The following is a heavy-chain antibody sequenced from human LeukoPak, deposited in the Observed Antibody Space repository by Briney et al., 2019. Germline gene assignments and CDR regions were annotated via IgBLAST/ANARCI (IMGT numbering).Heavy chain of an antibody. D-gene: IGHD5-18*01. J-gene: IGHJ4*02. CDR2: IYYSGST. CDR3: ARLYGYSYGYPCYFDY. CDR1: GGSISSSSYY. V-gene: IGHV4-39*01. Sequence: SETLSLTCTVSGGSISSSSYYWGWIRQPPGKGLEWIVSIYYSGSTYYNPSLKSRVTISVDTSKNQFSLKLSSVTAADTAVYYCARLYGYSYGYPCYFDYWGQGTLVTVSS.